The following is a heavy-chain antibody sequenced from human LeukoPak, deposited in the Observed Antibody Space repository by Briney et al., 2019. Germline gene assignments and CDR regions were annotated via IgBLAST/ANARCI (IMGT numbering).Heavy chain of an antibody. J-gene: IGHJ4*02. CDR3: ARDVAAAGSLDPCDY. Sequence: GGSLRLSCAASGFTFSSYSMNWVRQAPGKGLEWVSSIGSSSSYIYYADSVKGRFTISRDNAKNSLYLQMNSLRAEDTAVYYCARDVAAAGSLDPCDYWGQGTLVTVSS. CDR2: IGSSSSYI. D-gene: IGHD6-13*01. CDR1: GFTFSSYS. V-gene: IGHV3-21*01.